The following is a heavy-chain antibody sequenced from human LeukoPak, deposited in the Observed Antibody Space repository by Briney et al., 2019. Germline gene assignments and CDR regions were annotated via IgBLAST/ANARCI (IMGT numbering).Heavy chain of an antibody. J-gene: IGHJ4*02. D-gene: IGHD3-22*01. CDR3: ARGYLSYYYDSSGYDY. V-gene: IGHV1-8*01. Sequence: ASVKVSCKASGYTFTSYDINWVRQATGQGLEWMGWMNPNSGNTGYAQKFQGRVTMTRNTSISTAYMELSSLRSEDTAVYYCARGYLSYYYDSSGYDYWGQGTLVTVSS. CDR2: MNPNSGNT. CDR1: GYTFTSYD.